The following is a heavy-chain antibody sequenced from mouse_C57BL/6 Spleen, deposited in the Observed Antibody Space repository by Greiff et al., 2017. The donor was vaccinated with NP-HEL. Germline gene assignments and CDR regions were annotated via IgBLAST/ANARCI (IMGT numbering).Heavy chain of an antibody. J-gene: IGHJ4*01. CDR2: IHPNSGST. V-gene: IGHV1-64*01. Sequence: QVQLKQPGAELVKPGASVKLSCKASGYTFTSYWMHWVKQRPGQGLEWIGMIHPNSGSTNYNEKFKSKATLTVDKSSSTAYMQLSSLTSEDSAVYYCAREFYYGNYYAMDYWGQGTSVTVSS. CDR3: AREFYYGNYYAMDY. CDR1: GYTFTSYW. D-gene: IGHD2-1*01.